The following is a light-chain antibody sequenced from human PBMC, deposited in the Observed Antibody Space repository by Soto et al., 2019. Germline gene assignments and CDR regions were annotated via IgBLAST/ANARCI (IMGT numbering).Light chain of an antibody. CDR3: CAYAGSYSWV. J-gene: IGLJ3*02. V-gene: IGLV2-11*01. CDR1: SRDVGGYDY. CDR2: DVN. Sequence: QAVLTQPRSVSGSPGQSVTISCTGTSRDVGGYDYVSWYQQHPGKAPKLMIYDVNERPSGVPDRFSGAKSDNTASLTISGLQAEDEGDYYCCAYAGSYSWVFGGGTKLTVL.